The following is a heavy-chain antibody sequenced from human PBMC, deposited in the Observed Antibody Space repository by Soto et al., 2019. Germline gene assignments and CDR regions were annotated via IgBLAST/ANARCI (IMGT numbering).Heavy chain of an antibody. Sequence: QVQLVQSGAEVKKPGSSVTVSCKASGGTFRNYAFSWVRQAPGQGLEWMGGFSPNLDTSIYAQKFQGRVTVTADASTRTVYMELSGLRFDDTAIYYCAREPVAVGVPTVMRTFDYWGQGTLVTVSS. D-gene: IGHD2-2*01. CDR3: AREPVAVGVPTVMRTFDY. J-gene: IGHJ4*02. CDR2: FSPNLDTS. V-gene: IGHV1-69*01. CDR1: GGTFRNYA.